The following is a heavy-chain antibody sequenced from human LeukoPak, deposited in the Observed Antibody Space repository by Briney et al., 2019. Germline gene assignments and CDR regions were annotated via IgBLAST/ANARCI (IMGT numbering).Heavy chain of an antibody. CDR2: MSYEGTNR. V-gene: IGHV3-30*18. Sequence: GGSLRLSCAASGFTFSSYGMHWVRQAPGKGLEWVAVMSYEGTNRYYADSVKGRFTISRDNSKNTLHLQMNSLRAEDTAVYYCAKSRADSSGYYRHAFDIWGQGTMVTVSS. D-gene: IGHD3-22*01. CDR3: AKSRADSSGYYRHAFDI. CDR1: GFTFSSYG. J-gene: IGHJ3*02.